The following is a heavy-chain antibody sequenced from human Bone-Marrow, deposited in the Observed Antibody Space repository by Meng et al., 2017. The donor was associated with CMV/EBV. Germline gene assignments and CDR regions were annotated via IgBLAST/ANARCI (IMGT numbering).Heavy chain of an antibody. D-gene: IGHD2-2*01. CDR2: ISSSSSYI. V-gene: IGHV3-21*01. J-gene: IGHJ3*02. CDR3: ARSYCSSTSCYGGFDI. Sequence: GGSLRLSCAASGFTFSSYSMNWVRQAPGKGLEWVSSISSSSSYIYYADSVKGRFTISRDNAKNSLYLQMNSLRAEDTAVYYCARSYCSSTSCYGGFDIWGQGTMVTVSS. CDR1: GFTFSSYS.